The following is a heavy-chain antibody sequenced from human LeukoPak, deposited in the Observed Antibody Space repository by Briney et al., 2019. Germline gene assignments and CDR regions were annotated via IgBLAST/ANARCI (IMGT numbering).Heavy chain of an antibody. CDR2: TGSNGVT. CDR1: GFTLRTYA. V-gene: IGHV3-23*01. Sequence: GGSLRLSRTGSGFTLRTYALSWVRQAPGKGLEWGSATGSNGVTYYADTVKGRFTISRDNSKNALYLQMNGLRADDTAVYYCGIRDTSDYYVFWGQGTLVTVSS. J-gene: IGHJ4*02. CDR3: GIRDTSDYYVF. D-gene: IGHD3-22*01.